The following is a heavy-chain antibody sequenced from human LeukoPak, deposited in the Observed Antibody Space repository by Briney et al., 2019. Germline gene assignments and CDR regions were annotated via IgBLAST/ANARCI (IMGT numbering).Heavy chain of an antibody. CDR1: GFTFSDYY. Sequence: TGGSLRLSCAASGFTFSDYYMSWIRQAPGKGLEWVSYISSSGSTIYYADSVKGRFTISRDNAKNSLYLQMNSLRAEDTAVYYCARGRYYDSSGYYSYYFDYWGQGTLVTVSS. CDR2: ISSSGSTI. V-gene: IGHV3-11*01. CDR3: ARGRYYDSSGYYSYYFDY. D-gene: IGHD3-22*01. J-gene: IGHJ4*02.